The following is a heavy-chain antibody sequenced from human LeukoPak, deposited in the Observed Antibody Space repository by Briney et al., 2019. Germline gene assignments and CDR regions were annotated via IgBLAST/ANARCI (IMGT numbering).Heavy chain of an antibody. V-gene: IGHV4-34*01. J-gene: IGHJ4*02. CDR3: ARVRGFSGWTGAHGY. CDR1: GGSFSGYY. Sequence: SETLSLTCAVYGGSFSGYYWSWIRQPPGKGLEWIGEINHSGSTNYNPSLKSRVTISVDTSKNQFSLKLSSVTAADTAVYYCARVRGFSGWTGAHGYWGQGTLVTVSS. CDR2: INHSGST. D-gene: IGHD6-19*01.